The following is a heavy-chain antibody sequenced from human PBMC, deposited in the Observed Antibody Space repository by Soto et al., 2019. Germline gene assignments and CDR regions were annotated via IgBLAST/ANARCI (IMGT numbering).Heavy chain of an antibody. Sequence: PGGSLRLSCAASGFTFSSYAMSWVRQAPGKGLEWVSAISGSGGSTYYADSVKGRFTISRDNSKNTLYLQMNSLRAEDTAVYYCAKLGGIQLWYPVDYWGQGTLVTVSS. D-gene: IGHD5-18*01. CDR2: ISGSGGST. V-gene: IGHV3-23*01. CDR1: GFTFSSYA. CDR3: AKLGGIQLWYPVDY. J-gene: IGHJ4*02.